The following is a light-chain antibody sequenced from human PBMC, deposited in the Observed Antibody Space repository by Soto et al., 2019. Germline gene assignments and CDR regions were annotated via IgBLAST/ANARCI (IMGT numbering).Light chain of an antibody. CDR3: AAWDDSLSGVV. Sequence: QSVLTQPPSASGTPGQRVTISCSGSSSNIGSNFIYWYQQLPGTAPKLLIYRNNERPSGVPDRFSGAKSGTSASLAISGLRSEDECDYHCAAWDDSLSGVVFGGGTKLTVL. V-gene: IGLV1-47*01. CDR2: RNN. J-gene: IGLJ2*01. CDR1: SSNIGSNF.